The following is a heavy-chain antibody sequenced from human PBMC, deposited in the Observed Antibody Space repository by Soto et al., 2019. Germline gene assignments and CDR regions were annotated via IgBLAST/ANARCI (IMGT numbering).Heavy chain of an antibody. CDR1: GFTFSSYS. V-gene: IGHV3-21*01. CDR3: ARDTHCSGGSCYPYNWLDP. D-gene: IGHD2-15*01. Sequence: EVQLVESGGGLVKPGGSLRLSCAASGFTFSSYSMNWVRQAPGKGLEWVSSISSSSSYIYYADSVKGRFTISRDNAKNSLYMQMNSLRAEDTAVYYCARDTHCSGGSCYPYNWLDPWGQGTLVTVSS. CDR2: ISSSSSYI. J-gene: IGHJ5*02.